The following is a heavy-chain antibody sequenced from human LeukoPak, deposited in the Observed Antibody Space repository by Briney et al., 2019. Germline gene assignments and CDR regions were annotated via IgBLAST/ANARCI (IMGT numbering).Heavy chain of an antibody. CDR2: ISSSGSTI. CDR3: ARVGAPDAFDI. V-gene: IGHV3-11*04. CDR1: GFTLSDYY. Sequence: GGSLRLSCAASGFTLSDYYMSWIRQAPGKGLEWVSYISSSGSTIYYADSVKGRFTISRDNAKNSLYLQMSSLRAEDTAVYYCARVGAPDAFDIWGQGTTVTVSS. J-gene: IGHJ3*02. D-gene: IGHD1-26*01.